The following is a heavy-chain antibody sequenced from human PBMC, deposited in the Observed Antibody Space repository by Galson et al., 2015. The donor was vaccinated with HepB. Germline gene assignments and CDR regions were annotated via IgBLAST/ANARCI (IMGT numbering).Heavy chain of an antibody. CDR3: ARGTHIVVVTGISPPDY. J-gene: IGHJ4*02. D-gene: IGHD2-21*02. Sequence: SLRLSCAASGFTFSSYAMHWVRQAPGKGLEWVAVISYDGSNKYYADSVKGRFTISRDNSKNTLYLQMNSLRAEDTAVYYCARGTHIVVVTGISPPDYWGQGTLVTVSS. CDR2: ISYDGSNK. V-gene: IGHV3-30*04. CDR1: GFTFSSYA.